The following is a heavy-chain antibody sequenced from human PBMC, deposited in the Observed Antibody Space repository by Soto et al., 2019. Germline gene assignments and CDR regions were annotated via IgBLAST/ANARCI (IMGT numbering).Heavy chain of an antibody. D-gene: IGHD1-26*01. V-gene: IGHV3-21*01. CDR2: ISSTGRYI. J-gene: IGHJ1*01. CDR1: GFIFTDYS. Sequence: GGSVRLSCAASGFIFTDYSVNWVRQAPGEGLEWVSSISSTGRYINSADSVRGRFTISRDNAKNSLYLQMDSLSDEDTAVYYCARDLSDLREPAQYFQHWGQGTLVTVSS. CDR3: ARDLSDLREPAQYFQH.